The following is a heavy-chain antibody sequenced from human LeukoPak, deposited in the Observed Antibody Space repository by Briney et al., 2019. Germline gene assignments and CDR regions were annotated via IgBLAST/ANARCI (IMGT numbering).Heavy chain of an antibody. Sequence: SVKVSCKASGGTFSSYAISWVRQAPGQGLEWMGRIIPIFGTANYAQKFQGRVTITTDESTSTAYMELGSLRSEDTAVYYCARDHGSGSYYNGDGYWGQGTLVTVSS. CDR3: ARDHGSGSYYNGDGY. CDR2: IIPIFGTA. D-gene: IGHD3-10*01. CDR1: GGTFSSYA. J-gene: IGHJ4*02. V-gene: IGHV1-69*05.